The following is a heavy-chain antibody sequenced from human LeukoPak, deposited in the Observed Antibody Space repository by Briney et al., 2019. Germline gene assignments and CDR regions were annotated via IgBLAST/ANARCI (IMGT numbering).Heavy chain of an antibody. CDR2: MREDGREI. CDR3: ARGGATRGRFEN. Sequence: GGSLRLSCAASGITFSGYAMSWVRQAPGKGLDWVASMREDGREIYYVDSVKGRFTISRDNPKNSLYLQMNSLRAEDTAVYYCARGGATRGRFENWGQGTLVTVSS. J-gene: IGHJ4*02. D-gene: IGHD1-26*01. V-gene: IGHV3-7*02. CDR1: GITFSGYA.